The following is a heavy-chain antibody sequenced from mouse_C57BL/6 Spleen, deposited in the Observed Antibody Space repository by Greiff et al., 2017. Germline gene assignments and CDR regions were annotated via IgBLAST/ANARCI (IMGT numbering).Heavy chain of an antibody. Sequence: QVQLQQSGPELVKPGASVKISCKASGYAFSSSWMNWVKQRPGKGLEWIGRIYPGDGDTNYNGKFKGKATLTADKSSSTAYMQRSSLTSEDSAVYFCAANSYCDYWGQGTTLTVSS. CDR1: GYAFSSSW. J-gene: IGHJ2*01. CDR2: IYPGDGDT. CDR3: AANSYCDY. V-gene: IGHV1-82*01.